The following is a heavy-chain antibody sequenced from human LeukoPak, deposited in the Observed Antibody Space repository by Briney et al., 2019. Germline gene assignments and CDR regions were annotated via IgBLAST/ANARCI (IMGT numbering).Heavy chain of an antibody. CDR1: GFTFSSYA. Sequence: PGGSLRLSCAASGFTFSSYAMSWVRQAPGKGLEWVSAISGSGGSTYYADSVKGRFTISRDNSKNTLYLQMNSLRAEDTAVYYCATKYYYGSGSYYNAADYWGQGTLVTVSS. CDR2: ISGSGGST. J-gene: IGHJ4*02. D-gene: IGHD3-10*01. CDR3: ATKYYYGSGSYYNAADY. V-gene: IGHV3-23*01.